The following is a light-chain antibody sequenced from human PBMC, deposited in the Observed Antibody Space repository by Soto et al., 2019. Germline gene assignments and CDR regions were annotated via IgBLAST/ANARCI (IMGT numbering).Light chain of an antibody. CDR3: AAWDDSLNGYV. Sequence: QSVLTQPPSVSGAPGQRVTISCSGTSSSIGAGYEVHWYQQLPGTAPKLLIYSYNQRPSGVPDRFSGSKSGTSASLAISGLQSEDEADYICAAWDDSLNGYVFGLGTKVTVL. CDR1: SSSIGAGYE. V-gene: IGLV1-44*01. J-gene: IGLJ1*01. CDR2: SYN.